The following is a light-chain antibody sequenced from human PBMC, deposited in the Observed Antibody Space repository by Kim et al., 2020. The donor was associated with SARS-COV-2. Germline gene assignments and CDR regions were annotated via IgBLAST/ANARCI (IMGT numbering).Light chain of an antibody. V-gene: IGLV3-19*01. Sequence: GQPVRITCQGDSLRSYYASWYQQKPGQAPVLVIYGKNNRPSGIPDRFSGTSSGNTASLTITGVQAEDEADYYCNSRDSSGNHPVVFGGGTQLTVL. CDR2: GKN. J-gene: IGLJ2*01. CDR1: SLRSYY. CDR3: NSRDSSGNHPVV.